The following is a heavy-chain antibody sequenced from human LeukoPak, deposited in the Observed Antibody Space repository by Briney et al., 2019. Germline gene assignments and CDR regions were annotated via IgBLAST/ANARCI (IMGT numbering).Heavy chain of an antibody. V-gene: IGHV1-2*02. Sequence: GASVKVSCKASGYTFTGYYMLWVRQAPGQGLEWMGWINPNSGGTNYAQKFQGRVTMTRDKSTRTAYMELSRLTSDDTAVYYCARNIWFGESADAFDIWGQGTMVTVSS. CDR3: ARNIWFGESADAFDI. J-gene: IGHJ3*02. CDR1: GYTFTGYY. CDR2: INPNSGGT. D-gene: IGHD3-10*01.